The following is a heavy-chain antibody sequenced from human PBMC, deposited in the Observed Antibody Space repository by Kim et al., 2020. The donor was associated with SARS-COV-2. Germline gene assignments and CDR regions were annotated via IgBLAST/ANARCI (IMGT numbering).Heavy chain of an antibody. CDR3: ARQLERRVVAFDI. V-gene: IGHV1-2*02. D-gene: IGHD1-1*01. Sequence: YAQTFQGRVTMTRDTSISTAYRGLGRLRSDDTAVYYCARQLERRVVAFDIWGQGTMVTVSS. J-gene: IGHJ3*02.